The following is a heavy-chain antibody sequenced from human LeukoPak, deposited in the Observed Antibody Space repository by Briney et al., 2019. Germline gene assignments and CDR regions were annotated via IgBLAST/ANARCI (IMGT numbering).Heavy chain of an antibody. CDR3: ARDHYDFWSGYRSYYYSYGMDV. J-gene: IGHJ6*02. Sequence: TPSETLSLTCAVYGGSFSGYYWSWIRQPPGKGLEWIGEINHSGSTNYNPSLKSRVTISVDTSKNQFYLKLSSVTAADTAVYYCARDHYDFWSGYRSYYYSYGMDVWGQGTTVTVSS. V-gene: IGHV4-34*01. CDR1: GGSFSGYY. CDR2: INHSGST. D-gene: IGHD3-3*01.